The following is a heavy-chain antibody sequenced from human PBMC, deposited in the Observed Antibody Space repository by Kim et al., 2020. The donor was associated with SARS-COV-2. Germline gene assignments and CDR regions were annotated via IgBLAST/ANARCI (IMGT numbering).Heavy chain of an antibody. CDR2: ISGSGGST. CDR1: GFTFSSYA. V-gene: IGHV3-23*01. CDR3: AKDQARFGELLSDGFDP. J-gene: IGHJ5*02. Sequence: GGSLRLSCAASGFTFSSYAMSWVRQAPGKGLEWVSAISGSGGSTYYADSVKGRFTISRDNSKNTLYLQMNSLRAEDTAVYYCAKDQARFGELLSDGFDPWGQGTLVTVSS. D-gene: IGHD3-10*01.